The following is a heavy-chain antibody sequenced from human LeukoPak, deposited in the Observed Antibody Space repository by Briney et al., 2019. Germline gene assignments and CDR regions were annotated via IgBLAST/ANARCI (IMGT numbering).Heavy chain of an antibody. Sequence: GKSLRLSCAASGFTFSSYAMHWVRQAPGRRPEWVAVMSYDGTNIFYSDSVKGRFTISRDNPKNTLFLQMNSLRAEDTAVYYCARDRESSSKGHFDYWGQGTLVTVSS. J-gene: IGHJ4*02. V-gene: IGHV3-30-3*01. CDR2: MSYDGTNI. D-gene: IGHD2-15*01. CDR3: ARDRESSSKGHFDY. CDR1: GFTFSSYA.